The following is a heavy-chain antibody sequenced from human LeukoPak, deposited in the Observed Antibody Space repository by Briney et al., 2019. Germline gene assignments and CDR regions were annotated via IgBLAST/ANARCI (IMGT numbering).Heavy chain of an antibody. D-gene: IGHD3-22*01. V-gene: IGHV4-4*07. CDR3: AREDYDSSGYLSPFDP. Sequence: PSETLSLTCTVSGGSISSYYWSWIRQPAGKGLEWIERIYTSGSTNYNPSLKSRVTMSVDTSKNQFSLKLSSVTAADTAVYYCAREDYDSSGYLSPFDPWGQGTLVTVSS. CDR1: GGSISSYY. CDR2: IYTSGST. J-gene: IGHJ5*02.